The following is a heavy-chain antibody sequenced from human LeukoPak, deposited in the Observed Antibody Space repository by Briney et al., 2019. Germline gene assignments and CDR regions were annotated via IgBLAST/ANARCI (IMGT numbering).Heavy chain of an antibody. D-gene: IGHD3-16*01. Sequence: GGSLRLSCAASGVTFSSYSMNWVRQAPGKGLEWVSSISSSSSYIYYADSVKGRFTISRDNAKNSLYLQMNSLRAEDTAVYYCARDYASANEYYFDYWGQGTLVTVSS. J-gene: IGHJ4*02. V-gene: IGHV3-21*01. CDR2: ISSSSSYI. CDR1: GVTFSSYS. CDR3: ARDYASANEYYFDY.